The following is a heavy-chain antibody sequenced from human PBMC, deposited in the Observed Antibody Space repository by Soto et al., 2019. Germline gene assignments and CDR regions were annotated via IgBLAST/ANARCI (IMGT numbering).Heavy chain of an antibody. CDR3: AKGADTYYDFWSGYYLGSRYYYYYGMDV. D-gene: IGHD3-3*01. CDR1: GFTFSSYG. Sequence: GGSLRLSCAASGFTFSSYGMHWVRQAPGKGLEWVAVISYDGSNKYYADSVKGRFTISRDNSKTTLYLQMNSLRAEDTAVYYCAKGADTYYDFWSGYYLGSRYYYYYGMDVWGQGTTVTVSS. CDR2: ISYDGSNK. J-gene: IGHJ6*02. V-gene: IGHV3-30*18.